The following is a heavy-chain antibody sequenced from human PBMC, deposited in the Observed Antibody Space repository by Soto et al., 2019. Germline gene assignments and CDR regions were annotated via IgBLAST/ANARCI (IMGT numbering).Heavy chain of an antibody. CDR2: ISAYNGKT. D-gene: IGHD1-1*01. Sequence: QVQLVQSGAEVKKPGASVKVSCKASGYTFTSYGISWVRQAPGQGLEWMGWISAYNGKTNYAQKLQGRVTMTPDTSPSPADMELRSLRSDDTAVYYGARIPGTGYFPFGHRGQGTLVNVSS. CDR1: GYTFTSYG. CDR3: ARIPGTGYFPFGH. J-gene: IGHJ4*02. V-gene: IGHV1-18*01.